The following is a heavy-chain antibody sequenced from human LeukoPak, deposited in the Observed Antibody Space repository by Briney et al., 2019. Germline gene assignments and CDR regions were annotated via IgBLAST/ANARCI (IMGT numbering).Heavy chain of an antibody. V-gene: IGHV3-7*01. J-gene: IGHJ5*02. D-gene: IGHD2-21*01. CDR2: IKQDGSEE. CDR1: GFTFSTYW. Sequence: PGGSLRLSCAASGFTFSTYWMSWVRQAPGKGLEWVANIKQDGSEEYYVDSVKGRFTISRDNAKNSLYLQMNSLRAEDTAVYYCARDHCGGDWLCPDSWFDPWGQGTLVTVSS. CDR3: ARDHCGGDWLCPDSWFDP.